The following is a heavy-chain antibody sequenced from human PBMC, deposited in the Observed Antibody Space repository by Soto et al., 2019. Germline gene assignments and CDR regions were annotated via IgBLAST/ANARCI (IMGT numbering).Heavy chain of an antibody. CDR2: IYYSGST. J-gene: IGHJ4*02. Sequence: SETLSLTFTVPGGSTSSYYWSWIRQPPGKGLEWIGYIYYSGSTNYNPSLKSRVTISVDTSKNQFSLKLSSVTAADTAVYYCARQKGYCSSTSCYADFDYWGQGTLVTVSS. V-gene: IGHV4-59*08. CDR1: GGSTSSYY. D-gene: IGHD2-2*01. CDR3: ARQKGYCSSTSCYADFDY.